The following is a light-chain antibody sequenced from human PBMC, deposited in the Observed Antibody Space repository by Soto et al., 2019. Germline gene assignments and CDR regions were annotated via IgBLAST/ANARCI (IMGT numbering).Light chain of an antibody. J-gene: IGKJ4*01. V-gene: IGKV3-20*01. CDR3: QQYGKSPGLT. Sequence: EIVLTQSPGTLSLFPGETATLSCRASQRVSSNYLAWYQQKPGQAPRLLIYGASRRATGIPDRFSGGGSGTDFGLTINRLEPEDFAVYYCQQYGKSPGLTFGGGTKVEIK. CDR2: GAS. CDR1: QRVSSNY.